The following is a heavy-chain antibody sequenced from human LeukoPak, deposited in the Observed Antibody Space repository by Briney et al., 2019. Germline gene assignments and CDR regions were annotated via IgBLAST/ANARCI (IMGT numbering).Heavy chain of an antibody. Sequence: ASVKVSCKASGYTFTSYDINWVRQATGQGLEWMGWMNPNSGNTGYAQKFQGRVTMTRNTPISTAYMELSSLRSEDTAVYYCARAPMEVVVPAADDYYYGMDVWGQGTTVTVSS. CDR2: MNPNSGNT. J-gene: IGHJ6*02. V-gene: IGHV1-8*01. CDR1: GYTFTSYD. D-gene: IGHD2-2*01. CDR3: ARAPMEVVVPAADDYYYGMDV.